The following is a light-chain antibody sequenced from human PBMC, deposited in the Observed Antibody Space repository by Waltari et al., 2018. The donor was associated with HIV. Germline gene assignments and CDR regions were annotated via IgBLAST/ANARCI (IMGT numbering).Light chain of an antibody. Sequence: DIVMTQSPDSLAVSLGARATVTCTSSRTVLYNRNYLAWYQQKPGQAPKVLIYWASTLAIGVPDRFSGSGSGTDFSLTISRVQADDVAIYYCQQYYTLRSTFGGGTKIEI. CDR3: QQYYTLRST. CDR2: WAS. V-gene: IGKV4-1*01. J-gene: IGKJ4*01. CDR1: RTVLYNRNY.